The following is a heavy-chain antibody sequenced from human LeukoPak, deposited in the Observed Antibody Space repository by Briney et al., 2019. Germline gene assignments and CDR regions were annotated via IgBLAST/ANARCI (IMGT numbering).Heavy chain of an antibody. CDR2: ISYDGSNK. CDR1: GFTFSSYG. Sequence: GRSLRLSCAASGFTFSSYGMHWVRQAPGKGLEWVAVISYDGSNKYYVDSVKGRFTISRDNSKNTLYLQMNSLRAEDTAVYYCAKLAQYSSGWYTVIDYWGQGTLVTVSS. J-gene: IGHJ4*02. CDR3: AKLAQYSSGWYTVIDY. V-gene: IGHV3-30*18. D-gene: IGHD6-19*01.